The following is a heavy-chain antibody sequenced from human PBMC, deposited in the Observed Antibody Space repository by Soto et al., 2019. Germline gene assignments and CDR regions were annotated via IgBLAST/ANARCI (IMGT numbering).Heavy chain of an antibody. CDR3: ARLDSRTSARYYFDX. CDR1: GYTFTGYY. D-gene: IGHD6-6*01. J-gene: IGHJ4*02. CDR2: INPNSSDTRYNSDT. V-gene: IGHV1-2*02. Sequence: VSVKVSCKAFGYTFTGYYMHWVRQAPGQGLEWMGFINPNSSDTRYNSDTRYAQKFKCSVTMTRDTSISTAYMELSRLRSDETAVHYCARLDSRTSARYYFDXWGQGTLFTVSX.